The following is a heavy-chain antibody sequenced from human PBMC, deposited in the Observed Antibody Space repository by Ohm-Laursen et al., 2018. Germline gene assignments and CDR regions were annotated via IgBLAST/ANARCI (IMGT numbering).Heavy chain of an antibody. CDR3: NPAYGSGS. D-gene: IGHD3-10*01. CDR1: GFTFSNAW. CDR2: ITSKTEGGTT. V-gene: IGHV3-15*01. Sequence: GQTLSLTCAASGFTFSNAWMTWVRQAPGKGLEWVGPITSKTEGGTTDCAAPVKGIFTISRDDSKNTRYLQLNILKTEDIAVYYCNPAYGSGSWGQGALVTVSS. J-gene: IGHJ4*02.